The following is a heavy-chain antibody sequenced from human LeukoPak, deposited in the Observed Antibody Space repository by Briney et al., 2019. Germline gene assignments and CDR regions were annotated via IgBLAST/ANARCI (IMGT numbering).Heavy chain of an antibody. CDR3: ARENLYYDFWSGSSCDAFDI. CDR2: IYYSGST. D-gene: IGHD3-3*01. V-gene: IGHV4-61*01. Sequence: PSETLSLTCTVSGGSVSSGSYYWSWIRQPPGKGLEWIGYIYYSGSTNYYPSLKSRVTISVDTSKNQFSLKLSSVTAADTAVYYCARENLYYDFWSGSSCDAFDIWGQGTMVTVSS. CDR1: GGSVSSGSYY. J-gene: IGHJ3*02.